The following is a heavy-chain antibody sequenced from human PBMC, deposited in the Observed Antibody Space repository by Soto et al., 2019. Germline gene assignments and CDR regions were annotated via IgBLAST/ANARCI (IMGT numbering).Heavy chain of an antibody. D-gene: IGHD2-2*01. J-gene: IGHJ3*02. CDR1: GFTFRGYG. CDR2: ISYDGSNK. Sequence: GGSLRLSCTASGFTFRGYGIHWVGQAPGKGLEWVAVISYDGSNKYYADSVKGRFTISRDNSKNTLYLQMNSLRAEDTAVYYCARDRGTSCFDIWGQGTMVTVSS. CDR3: ARDRGTSCFDI. V-gene: IGHV3-30*03.